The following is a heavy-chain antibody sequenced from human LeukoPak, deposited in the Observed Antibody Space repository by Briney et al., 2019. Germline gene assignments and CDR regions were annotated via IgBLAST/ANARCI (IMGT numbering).Heavy chain of an antibody. Sequence: GGSLRLSCAASGFTFSSHWMHWVRQAPGKGLVWVSRIKSDGSVTNYADSVKGRYTISRDNAKNTLYLQMNSLRAEDTAVYYCAKGVRGTTGTTGYYMDVWGKGTTVTISS. CDR3: AKGVRGTTGTTGYYMDV. D-gene: IGHD1-1*01. V-gene: IGHV3-74*01. J-gene: IGHJ6*03. CDR2: IKSDGSVT. CDR1: GFTFSSHW.